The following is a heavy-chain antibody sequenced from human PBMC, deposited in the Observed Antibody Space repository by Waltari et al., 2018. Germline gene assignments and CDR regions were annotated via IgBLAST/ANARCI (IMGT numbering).Heavy chain of an antibody. Sequence: EVQLVESGGGLVQPGGSLRLSCAASGFPFSSYSMNWVRPAPGRGLEWVSYISSSSSTIYYADSVKGRFTISRDNAKNSLYLQMNSLRAEDTAVYYCARDEGGAIAAAGTGFDYWGQGTLVTVSS. CDR1: GFPFSSYS. J-gene: IGHJ4*02. V-gene: IGHV3-48*04. CDR3: ARDEGGAIAAAGTGFDY. D-gene: IGHD6-13*01. CDR2: ISSSSSTI.